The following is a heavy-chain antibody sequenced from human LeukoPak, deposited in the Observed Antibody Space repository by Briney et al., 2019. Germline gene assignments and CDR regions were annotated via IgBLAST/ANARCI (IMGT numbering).Heavy chain of an antibody. CDR3: ATSVVVPAAIDY. D-gene: IGHD2-2*01. CDR2: INHSGST. J-gene: IGHJ4*02. Sequence: SETLSLTCAVYGGSFSGYYWSWIRQPPGKGLEWIGEINHSGSTNYNPSLKSRVTISVDTSKNQFSLKLSPVTAADTAVYYCATSVVVPAAIDYWGQGTLVTVSS. V-gene: IGHV4-34*01. CDR1: GGSFSGYY.